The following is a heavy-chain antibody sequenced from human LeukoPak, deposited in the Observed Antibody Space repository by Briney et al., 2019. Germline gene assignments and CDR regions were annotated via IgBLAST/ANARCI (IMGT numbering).Heavy chain of an antibody. Sequence: GGSLRLSCAASGFTFSSYSMNWVRQAPGKGLEWVSSISSSSSYIYYADSVKGRFTISRDNAKNSLYLQMNSLGAEDTAVYYCARVLNYYYYGMDVWGQGTTVTVSS. CDR1: GFTFSSYS. CDR3: ARVLNYYYYGMDV. J-gene: IGHJ6*02. CDR2: ISSSSSYI. V-gene: IGHV3-21*01.